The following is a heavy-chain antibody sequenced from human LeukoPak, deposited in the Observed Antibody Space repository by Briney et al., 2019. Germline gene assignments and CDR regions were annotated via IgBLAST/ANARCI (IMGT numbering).Heavy chain of an antibody. CDR1: GYTFTSYA. J-gene: IGHJ4*02. Sequence: GASVKVSCKASGYTFTSYAISWVRQAPGQGLEWMGGIIPIFGTANYAQKFQGRVTITADESTSTAYMELSSLRSEDTAVYYCARYDFWSGYYFDYWGQGTLVTVSS. CDR2: IIPIFGTA. V-gene: IGHV1-69*13. D-gene: IGHD3-3*01. CDR3: ARYDFWSGYYFDY.